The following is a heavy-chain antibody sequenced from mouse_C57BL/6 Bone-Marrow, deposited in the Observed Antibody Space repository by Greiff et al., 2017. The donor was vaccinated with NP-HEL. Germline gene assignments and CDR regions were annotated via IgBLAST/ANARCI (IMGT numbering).Heavy chain of an antibody. D-gene: IGHD2-1*01. J-gene: IGHJ2*01. Sequence: QVQLQQPGAELVKPGASVKMSCKASGYTFTSYWITWVKQRPGQGLEWIGDIYPGSGSTNYNEKFKSKATLTVDTSSSTAYMQLSSLTSEDSAVYYCARSGIYYGNYYFDCWGQGTTLTVSS. CDR1: GYTFTSYW. CDR2: IYPGSGST. V-gene: IGHV1-55*01. CDR3: ARSGIYYGNYYFDC.